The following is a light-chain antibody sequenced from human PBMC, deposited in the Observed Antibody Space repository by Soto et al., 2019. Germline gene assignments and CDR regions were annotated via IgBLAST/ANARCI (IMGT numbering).Light chain of an antibody. CDR3: QQYDNWPPYT. CDR1: QSVSTY. J-gene: IGKJ2*01. V-gene: IGKV3-15*01. Sequence: EIVMTQSPATLSLSPGESATLSCRASQSVSTYLAWYQQKPGQAPRLLIYGASTRAPGIPARFSGSGSGTEFTLTISSLQSEDFAVYYCQQYDNWPPYTFGQGTKV. CDR2: GAS.